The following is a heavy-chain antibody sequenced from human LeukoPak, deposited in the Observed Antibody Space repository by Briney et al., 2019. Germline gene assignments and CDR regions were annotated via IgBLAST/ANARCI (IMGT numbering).Heavy chain of an antibody. D-gene: IGHD5-12*01. Sequence: PGGSLRLSCAASGFTFSSFAMTWVRQAPGKGLEWVSTVSGSAGRTDYADSVKGRFTISRDNAKNSLYLQMNGLRGEDTAVYYCAKGPGARGHFNWFDPWGQGTLVTVSS. CDR2: VSGSAGRT. CDR1: GFTFSSFA. CDR3: AKGPGARGHFNWFDP. V-gene: IGHV3-23*01. J-gene: IGHJ5*02.